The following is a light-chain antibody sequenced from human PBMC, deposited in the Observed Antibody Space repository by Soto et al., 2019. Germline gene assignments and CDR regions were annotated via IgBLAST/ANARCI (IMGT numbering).Light chain of an antibody. CDR3: CSYTSSSTPWV. J-gene: IGLJ1*01. V-gene: IGLV2-14*03. CDR2: DVS. Sequence: QSVLTQPASVSGSPGQSITISCTGTSSDVGGYNYVSWYQQHPGKAPKLMIYDVSDRPSGVSNRLSASKSGNTASLTISGLQAEDEADYYCCSYTSSSTPWVFGTGTKVT. CDR1: SSDVGGYNY.